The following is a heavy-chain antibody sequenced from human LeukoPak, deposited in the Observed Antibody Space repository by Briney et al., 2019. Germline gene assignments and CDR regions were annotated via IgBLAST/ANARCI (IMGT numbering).Heavy chain of an antibody. CDR2: ISSSGSTI. D-gene: IGHD4-11*01. CDR1: GFTFSDYY. J-gene: IGHJ6*03. Sequence: GGSLRLSCAASGFTFSDYYMSWIRQAPGKGLEWVSYISSSGSTIYYADSVKGRFTISRDNAKNSLYLQMNSLRAEDTAVYYCARVKRTIVTYSYYMDVWGKGTTVTVSS. CDR3: ARVKRTIVTYSYYMDV. V-gene: IGHV3-11*04.